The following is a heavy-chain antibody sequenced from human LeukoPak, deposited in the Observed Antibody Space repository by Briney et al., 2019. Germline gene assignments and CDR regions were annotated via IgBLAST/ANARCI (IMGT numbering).Heavy chain of an antibody. D-gene: IGHD4/OR15-4a*01. Sequence: GGSLRLSCAASGFTFRTYEMNRVRQAPGKGLEWVSYVSTSGTTKYYADSVKGRFIISRDNAKNSVYLQMNSLRVEDTAVYYCAPMVRWLDTYNWFDPWGQGTLVTVSS. V-gene: IGHV3-48*03. J-gene: IGHJ5*02. CDR3: APMVRWLDTYNWFDP. CDR1: GFTFRTYE. CDR2: VSTSGTTK.